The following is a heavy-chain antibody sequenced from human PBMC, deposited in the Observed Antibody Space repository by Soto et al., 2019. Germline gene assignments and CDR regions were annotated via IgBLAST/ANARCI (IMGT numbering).Heavy chain of an antibody. J-gene: IGHJ6*02. V-gene: IGHV5-51*01. Sequence: PGESLKISCKGSGYSFTSYWIGWVRQMPGKGLEWMGIIYPGDSDTRYSPSFQGQVTISADKSISTAYLQWSSLKASDTAMYYCARQAAIPRNYYGMDVWGQGTTVTVSS. CDR1: GYSFTSYW. CDR2: IYPGDSDT. CDR3: ARQAAIPRNYYGMDV. D-gene: IGHD2-21*02.